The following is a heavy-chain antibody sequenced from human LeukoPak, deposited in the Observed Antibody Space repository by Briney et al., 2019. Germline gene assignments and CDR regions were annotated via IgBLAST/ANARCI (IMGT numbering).Heavy chain of an antibody. Sequence: SVKVSCKASGGTFSSYAISWVRQAPGQGLEWMGRIIPILGIANYAQKFQGRVTITADKSTSTAYMELSSLRSEDTAVYYCASHSGDTMIVVVIKGAFDIWGQGTMVTVSS. CDR3: ASHSGDTMIVVVIKGAFDI. CDR1: GGTFSSYA. J-gene: IGHJ3*02. D-gene: IGHD3-22*01. CDR2: IIPILGIA. V-gene: IGHV1-69*04.